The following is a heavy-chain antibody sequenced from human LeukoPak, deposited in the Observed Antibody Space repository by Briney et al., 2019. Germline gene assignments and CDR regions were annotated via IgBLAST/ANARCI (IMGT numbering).Heavy chain of an antibody. CDR2: MNPSRGNT. CDR3: ARGVRGCSGGSCYFGFNYYYYMDV. J-gene: IGHJ6*03. V-gene: IGHV1-8*01. Sequence: ASVKVSCKASGYTFPRYEINWVRQAAGQGLEWMGWMNPSRGNTGYQQKFQGRVTMNRNTSIRTAYMELISLRSEDTAVYYCARGVRGCSGGSCYFGFNYYYYMDVWGKGTTVTVSS. CDR1: GYTFPRYE. D-gene: IGHD2-15*01.